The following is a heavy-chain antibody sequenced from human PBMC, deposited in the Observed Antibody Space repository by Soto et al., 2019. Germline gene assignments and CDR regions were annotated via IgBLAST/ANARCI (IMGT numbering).Heavy chain of an antibody. Sequence: SETLSLTCSVSGGSISIVGYYWSWIRHHPGKGLQWIGYIYNSVTTHYNPSLKSPVTISTDTSKNQFSLKLTSVTAADTAVYYCARTSRFAYWGQGTLVTVSS. J-gene: IGHJ4*02. CDR1: GGSISIVGYY. V-gene: IGHV4-31*01. D-gene: IGHD6-6*01. CDR2: IYNSVTT. CDR3: ARTSRFAY.